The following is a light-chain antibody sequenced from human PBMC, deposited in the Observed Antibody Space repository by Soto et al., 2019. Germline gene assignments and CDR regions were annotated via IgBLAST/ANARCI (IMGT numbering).Light chain of an antibody. V-gene: IGLV2-14*01. CDR3: SSYTSSSDFV. CDR2: EVN. CDR1: SSDVGGYND. Sequence: QSVLTQPPSVSGAPGQRLTISCTGTSSDVGGYNDVCWYQQQPGTAPKLMIYEVNNRPSGVSNRFSGSKSGTTASLTIAGLQAEDEDDYYYSSYTSSSDFVFGRGTKLTVL. J-gene: IGLJ2*01.